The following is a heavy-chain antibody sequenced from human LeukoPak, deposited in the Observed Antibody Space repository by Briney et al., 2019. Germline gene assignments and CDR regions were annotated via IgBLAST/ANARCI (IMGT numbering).Heavy chain of an antibody. CDR3: ARAENPRDYGSDY. Sequence: VASVKVSCKASGYTFTSYDINWVRQATGQGLEWMGWMNPNSGNTGYAQKFQGRVTITRNTSISTAYMELSSLRSDDTAVYYCARAENPRDYGSDYWGQGTLVTVSS. CDR1: GYTFTSYD. CDR2: MNPNSGNT. V-gene: IGHV1-8*03. J-gene: IGHJ4*02. D-gene: IGHD3-10*01.